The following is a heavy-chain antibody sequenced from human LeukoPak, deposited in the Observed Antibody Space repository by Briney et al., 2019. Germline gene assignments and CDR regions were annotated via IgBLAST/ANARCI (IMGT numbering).Heavy chain of an antibody. Sequence: ASVKVSCKASGGTFSSYAISWVRQAPGQGLEWMGGIIPIFGTANYAQKFQGRVTITADESTSTAYMELSSLRSEDTAVYYCARDRDSSSCMDVWGKGTTVTVSS. J-gene: IGHJ6*04. CDR2: IIPIFGTA. CDR1: GGTFSSYA. V-gene: IGHV1-69*13. CDR3: ARDRDSSSCMDV. D-gene: IGHD6-13*01.